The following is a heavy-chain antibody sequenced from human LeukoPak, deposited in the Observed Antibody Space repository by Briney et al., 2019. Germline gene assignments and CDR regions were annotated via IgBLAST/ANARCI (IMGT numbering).Heavy chain of an antibody. CDR3: ARGGIAVALDY. D-gene: IGHD6-19*01. J-gene: IGHJ4*02. CDR2: INHSGST. CDR1: GGSFSGYY. V-gene: IGHV4-34*01. Sequence: SETLSLTCAVYGGSFSGYYWSWIREPPGKGLEWIGEINHSGSTNYNPSLKSRVTISVDTSKNQFSLKLSSVTAADTAVYYCARGGIAVALDYWGQGTLVTVSS.